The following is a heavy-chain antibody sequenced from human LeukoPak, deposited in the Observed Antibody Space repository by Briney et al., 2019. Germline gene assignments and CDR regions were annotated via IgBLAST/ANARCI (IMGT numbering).Heavy chain of an antibody. V-gene: IGHV4-34*01. Sequence: SETLSLTCAVYGGSFSGYYWSWIRQPPGKGLEWIGEINHSGSTNYNPSLKSRVTISVDTSKNQFSLKLSSVTAADTAVYYCARGGYDYVWGSYHKSGFDYWGQGTLVTVSS. D-gene: IGHD3-16*02. CDR2: INHSGST. CDR3: ARGGYDYVWGSYHKSGFDY. J-gene: IGHJ4*02. CDR1: GGSFSGYY.